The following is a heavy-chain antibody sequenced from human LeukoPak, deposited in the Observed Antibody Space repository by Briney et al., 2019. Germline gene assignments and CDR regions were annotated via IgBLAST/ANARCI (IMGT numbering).Heavy chain of an antibody. V-gene: IGHV1-69*05. J-gene: IGHJ4*02. Sequence: SVKVSCKASGGTFSSYAISWVRQAPGQGLEWMGRIIPIFGTANYAQKFQGRVTITTDESTSTAYMELSSLRSEDTAMYYCARDNDSSGYYFLNYWGQGTLVTVSS. CDR1: GGTFSSYA. CDR2: IIPIFGTA. D-gene: IGHD3-22*01. CDR3: ARDNDSSGYYFLNY.